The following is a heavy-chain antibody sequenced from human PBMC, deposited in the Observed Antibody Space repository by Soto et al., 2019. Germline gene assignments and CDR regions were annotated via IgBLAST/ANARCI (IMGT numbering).Heavy chain of an antibody. J-gene: IGHJ6*02. V-gene: IGHV5-10-1*01. D-gene: IGHD2-2*01. Sequence: GESLKISCEGSGYSFTSYWSSWVRQMPGKGLEWMGRIDPSDSYTNYSPSFQGHVTISADKSISTAYLQWSSLKASDTAMYYCASSPRGYCSSTSCRELGNYYGMDVWGQGTTVTVSS. CDR3: ASSPRGYCSSTSCRELGNYYGMDV. CDR1: GYSFTSYW. CDR2: IDPSDSYT.